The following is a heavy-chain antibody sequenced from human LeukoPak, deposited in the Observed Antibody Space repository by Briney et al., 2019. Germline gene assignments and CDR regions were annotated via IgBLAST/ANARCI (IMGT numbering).Heavy chain of an antibody. CDR1: GGSISSSSYY. J-gene: IGHJ5*02. Sequence: PSETLSLTCTVSGGSISSSSYYWGWIRQPPGKGLEWIGSIYYSGSTYYNPSLKSRVTISVDTSKNQFSLKLSSVTAADTAVYYCARLAYSSGWYTRWFDPWGRGTLVTVSS. D-gene: IGHD6-19*01. CDR3: ARLAYSSGWYTRWFDP. V-gene: IGHV4-39*01. CDR2: IYYSGST.